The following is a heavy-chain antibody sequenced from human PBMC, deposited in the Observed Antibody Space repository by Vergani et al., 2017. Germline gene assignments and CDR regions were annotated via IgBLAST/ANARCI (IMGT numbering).Heavy chain of an antibody. J-gene: IGHJ5*02. CDR2: IYYSGST. CDR1: GGSISSYY. Sequence: QVQLQESGPGLVKPSETLSLTCTVSGGSISSYYWSWIRQPPGKGLEWIGYIYYSGSTNYNPSLKSRVTISVDTSKNQFSLKLSSVTAADTAVYYCARDGVSRYYGSSGYWVNWFDPWGQGTLVTVSS. V-gene: IGHV4-59*01. D-gene: IGHD3-22*01. CDR3: ARDGVSRYYGSSGYWVNWFDP.